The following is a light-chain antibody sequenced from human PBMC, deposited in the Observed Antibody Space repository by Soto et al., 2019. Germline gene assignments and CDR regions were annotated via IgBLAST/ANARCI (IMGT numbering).Light chain of an antibody. CDR3: QQYGSSSWT. Sequence: EIVLAQSPGTLFFSPGEKATLSCRALQSVSSSYFAWYQQRFGQAPRLLIYGASSRATGIPDRFSGSGSGTDFTLTISRLEPEDFAVYYCQQYGSSSWTFGQGTKV. J-gene: IGKJ1*01. CDR2: GAS. V-gene: IGKV3-20*01. CDR1: QSVSSSY.